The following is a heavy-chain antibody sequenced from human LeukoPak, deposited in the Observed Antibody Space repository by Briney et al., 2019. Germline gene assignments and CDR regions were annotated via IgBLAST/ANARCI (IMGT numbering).Heavy chain of an antibody. V-gene: IGHV4-28*01. Sequence: SETLSLTCAVSGYSISSNNWWAWVRQPPGKGLEWVGYIYYNGNTYYNPYNPSLTSRVTMSVDTSKNQFSLKLDSVTEIDTAMYYCARNQAVAANRGASDVWGQGTMVTVSS. D-gene: IGHD6-19*01. CDR3: ARNQAVAANRGASDV. CDR1: GYSISSNNW. J-gene: IGHJ3*01. CDR2: IYYNGNT.